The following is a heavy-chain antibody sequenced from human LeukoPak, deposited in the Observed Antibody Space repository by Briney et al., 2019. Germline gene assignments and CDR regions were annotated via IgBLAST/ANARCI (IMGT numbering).Heavy chain of an antibody. D-gene: IGHD3-16*02. V-gene: IGHV4-4*07. Sequence: SETLSLTCTVSGGSISSYYWSWIRQLAGKGLEWIGRIYTSGSTNYNPSLKSRVTMSVDTSKNQFSLKLSSVTAADTAVYYCAREMITFGGVISWFGPWGQGTLVTVSS. CDR2: IYTSGST. CDR1: GGSISSYY. J-gene: IGHJ5*02. CDR3: AREMITFGGVISWFGP.